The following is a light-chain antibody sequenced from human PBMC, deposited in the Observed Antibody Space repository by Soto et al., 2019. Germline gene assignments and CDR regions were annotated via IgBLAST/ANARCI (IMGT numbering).Light chain of an antibody. J-gene: IGKJ1*01. CDR3: QQYNNWPPWT. CDR2: GAS. CDR1: QSVGSN. Sequence: EIVMTQSPVTLSVSPGERATLSCRASQSVGSNLAWYHQKPGQAPRLLIYGASTRATGIPARFSGSGSGTEFTLTISSLQSEDFAVYYCQQYNNWPPWTFGQGTKVEIK. V-gene: IGKV3-15*01.